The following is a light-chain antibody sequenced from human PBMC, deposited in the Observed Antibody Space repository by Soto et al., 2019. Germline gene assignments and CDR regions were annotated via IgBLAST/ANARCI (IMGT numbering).Light chain of an antibody. Sequence: EIVLTQSPATLSLSPGERATLSCRASQSVSSYLAWYQQKPGQAPKLLIYDAFNRATGIPARFGGSGSGTDFTLIVSSLEPEDFAVYYCQQRHSWPLTFGGGTKVEIK. V-gene: IGKV3-11*01. CDR1: QSVSSY. J-gene: IGKJ4*01. CDR2: DAF. CDR3: QQRHSWPLT.